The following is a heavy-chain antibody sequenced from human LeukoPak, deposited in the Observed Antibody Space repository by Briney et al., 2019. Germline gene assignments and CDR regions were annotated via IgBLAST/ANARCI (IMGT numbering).Heavy chain of an antibody. CDR3: ARASGIAVAGISDADY. D-gene: IGHD6-19*01. J-gene: IGHJ4*02. V-gene: IGHV1-18*01. CDR2: ISAYNGNT. CDR1: GYTFSSYG. Sequence: ASVKVSCKASGYTFSSYGITWVRQAPGQGLQWMGWISAYNGNTYLVQKLQDRVTMTTEPSTSTAYMELRSLKSDDTAVYYCARASGIAVAGISDADYWGQGTLVTVSS.